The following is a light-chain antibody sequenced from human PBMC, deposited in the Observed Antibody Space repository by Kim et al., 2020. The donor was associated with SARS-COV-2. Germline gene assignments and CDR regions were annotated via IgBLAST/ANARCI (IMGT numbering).Light chain of an antibody. J-gene: IGLJ2*01. CDR1: SRDIGTYNY. V-gene: IGLV2-14*03. CDR3: NSYTMSSTPL. Sequence: GRSITISCTGTSRDIGTYNYVSWYQQYPGKAPKLMIYDVSVRPSGVSNRFSGSKSGNTASLTISGLQAEDEADHYCNSYTMSSTPLFGGGTQLTVL. CDR2: DVS.